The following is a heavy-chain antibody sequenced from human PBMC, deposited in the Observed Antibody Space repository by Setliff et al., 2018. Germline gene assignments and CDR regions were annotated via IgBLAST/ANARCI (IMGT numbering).Heavy chain of an antibody. CDR3: ARVASAPYGSGSDYIRALDY. V-gene: IGHV3-48*04. Sequence: GGSLRLSCAASGFTFSSYSMNWVRQAQGKGLEWVSYISSSSSNIYYADSVKGRFTISKDNAKNSLYLQMNSLRAEDTAVYYCARVASAPYGSGSDYIRALDYWGQGTLVTVSS. CDR2: ISSSSSNI. D-gene: IGHD3-10*01. CDR1: GFTFSSYS. J-gene: IGHJ4*02.